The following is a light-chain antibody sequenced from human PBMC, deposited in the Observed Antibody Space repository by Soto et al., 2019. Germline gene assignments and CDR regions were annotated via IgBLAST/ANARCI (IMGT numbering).Light chain of an antibody. CDR2: EVN. V-gene: IGLV2-8*01. Sequence: QPVLTQPPSASGSPGQSVTISCTGTSSDVGIFNYVSWYQQHPDQAPKLLIFEVNKRPSGVPDRFSASKSGNTASLTVSGLHAEDEADYYCCSYAGSNTLIFGGGTKLTVL. CDR3: CSYAGSNTLI. J-gene: IGLJ2*01. CDR1: SSDVGIFNY.